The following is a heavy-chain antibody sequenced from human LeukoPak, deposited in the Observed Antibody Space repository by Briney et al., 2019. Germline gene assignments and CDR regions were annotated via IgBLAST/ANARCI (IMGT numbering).Heavy chain of an antibody. CDR3: AREEIRSARAFDI. V-gene: IGHV4-34*01. CDR1: GGSFSGYY. D-gene: IGHD6-6*01. Sequence: PSETLSLTCAVYGGSFSGYYWSWIRQPPGKGLEWIGEINHSGSTNYNPSLKSRVTISVDTSKNQFSLKLSSVTAADTAVYYCAREEIRSARAFDIWAKGQWSPSLQ. CDR2: INHSGST. J-gene: IGHJ3*02.